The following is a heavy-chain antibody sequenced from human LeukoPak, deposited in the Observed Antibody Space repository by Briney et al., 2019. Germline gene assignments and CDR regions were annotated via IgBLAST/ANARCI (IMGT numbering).Heavy chain of an antibody. Sequence: PGGSLRLSCAASGFTFSSYSMNWVRQAPGKGLEWVSSISSSSSYIYYADSVKGRFTISRDNAKNSLYLQMNSLRDEDTAVYYCARSWSIAAAGINGVDYWGQGTLVTVSS. V-gene: IGHV3-21*01. CDR2: ISSSSSYI. CDR3: ARSWSIAAAGINGVDY. CDR1: GFTFSSYS. D-gene: IGHD6-13*01. J-gene: IGHJ4*02.